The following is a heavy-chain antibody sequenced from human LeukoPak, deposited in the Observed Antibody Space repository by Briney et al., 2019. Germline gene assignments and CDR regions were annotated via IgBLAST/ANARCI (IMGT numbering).Heavy chain of an antibody. Sequence: GASVKVSCKASGYTFTNSYIHWVRQAPGQGLEWMGGIIPIFGTANYAQKFQGRVTITADESTSTAYMELSSLRSEDTAVYYCARGLRAFENDAFDIWGQGTMVTVSS. D-gene: IGHD2/OR15-2a*01. CDR3: ARGLRAFENDAFDI. J-gene: IGHJ3*02. V-gene: IGHV1-69*13. CDR1: GYTFTNSY. CDR2: IIPIFGTA.